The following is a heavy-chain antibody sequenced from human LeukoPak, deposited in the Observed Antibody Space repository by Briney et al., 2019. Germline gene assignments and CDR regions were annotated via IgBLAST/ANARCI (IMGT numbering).Heavy chain of an antibody. J-gene: IGHJ4*02. Sequence: SETLSLTCTVSGGSVNSGSYYWNWIRQPPGKGLEWIGSIYYSGSTYYNPSLKSRVTISVDTSKNQFSLKLSSVTAADTAVYYCARLGVRIAAAGEDWGQGTLVTVSS. CDR1: GGSVNSGSYY. V-gene: IGHV4-39*01. CDR2: IYYSGST. CDR3: ARLGVRIAAAGED. D-gene: IGHD6-13*01.